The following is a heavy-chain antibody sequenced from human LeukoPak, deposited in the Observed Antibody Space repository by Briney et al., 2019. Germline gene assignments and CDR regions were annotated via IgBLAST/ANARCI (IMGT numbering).Heavy chain of an antibody. V-gene: IGHV3-48*03. J-gene: IGHJ6*04. CDR3: AELGITMIGGV. CDR2: IRSSGSTT. D-gene: IGHD3-10*02. Sequence: PGGSLRLSCAASGFIFSSYEMNWVRQAPGKGLEWVSYIRSSGSTTYYADSVKGRFTISRDNAKNSLYLEMNSLRAEDTAVYYCAELGITMIGGVWGKGTTVTISS. CDR1: GFIFSSYE.